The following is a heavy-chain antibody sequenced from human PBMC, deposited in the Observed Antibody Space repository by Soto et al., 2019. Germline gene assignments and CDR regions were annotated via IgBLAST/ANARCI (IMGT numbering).Heavy chain of an antibody. Sequence: SETLSLTCTVSGGSISSYYWSWIRQPPGKGLEWIGYIYYSGSTNYNPSLKSRVTISVDTSKNQFSLKLSSVTAADTAVYYCAREHRPSSGYTFDYWGQGTLVTVSS. CDR1: GGSISSYY. V-gene: IGHV4-59*01. J-gene: IGHJ4*02. CDR2: IYYSGST. D-gene: IGHD3-22*01. CDR3: AREHRPSSGYTFDY.